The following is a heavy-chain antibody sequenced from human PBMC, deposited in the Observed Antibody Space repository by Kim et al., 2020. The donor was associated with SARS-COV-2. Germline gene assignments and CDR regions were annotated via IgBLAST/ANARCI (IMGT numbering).Heavy chain of an antibody. CDR3: AKGRGSGSYPYFDY. CDR1: GFTFSSYG. D-gene: IGHD3-10*01. CDR2: ISYDGSNK. Sequence: GGSLRLSCAASGFTFSSYGMHWVRQAPGKGLEWVAVISYDGSNKYYADSVKGRFTISRDNSKNTLYLQMNSLRAEDTAVYYCAKGRGSGSYPYFDYWGQGTLVTVSS. V-gene: IGHV3-30*18. J-gene: IGHJ4*02.